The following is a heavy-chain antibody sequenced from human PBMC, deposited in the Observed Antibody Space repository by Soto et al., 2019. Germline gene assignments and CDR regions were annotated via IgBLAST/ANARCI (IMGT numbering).Heavy chain of an antibody. CDR3: AKIPIMTTVTHYCDY. J-gene: IGHJ4*02. CDR2: INGGDGST. D-gene: IGHD4-17*01. V-gene: IGHV3-23*01. CDR1: GFTFSSYA. Sequence: EVQLLESGGGLVQPGGSLRLSCTASGFTFSSYAMSWVRQAPGKGLEWVSTINGGDGSTYYGDPVKGRFTISRDDSKNTQHLQMNSLRAEDTAVYYCAKIPIMTTVTHYCDYWGQGTLVTVSS.